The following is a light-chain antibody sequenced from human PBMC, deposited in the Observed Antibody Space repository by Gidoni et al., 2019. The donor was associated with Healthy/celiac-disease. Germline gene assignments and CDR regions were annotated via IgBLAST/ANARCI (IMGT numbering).Light chain of an antibody. Sequence: EIVVTQSPATLSVSPGESVTLSSRAIQSVSTNLAWYHQKPGQAPSLLIYAASAMSTGVPARFTGSGSGTEFTLTISSLQSEDFAVYYCQQYSNWPPITFGQGTRLDIK. J-gene: IGKJ5*01. CDR1: QSVSTN. CDR3: QQYSNWPPIT. CDR2: AAS. V-gene: IGKV3-15*01.